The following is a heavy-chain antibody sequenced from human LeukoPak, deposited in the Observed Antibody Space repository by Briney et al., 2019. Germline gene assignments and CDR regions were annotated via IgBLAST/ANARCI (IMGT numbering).Heavy chain of an antibody. CDR2: INPNSGGT. D-gene: IGHD5-18*01. Sequence: ASVKVSCKTSGYTFIDYYVHWVRKAPGQGLEWLGWINPNSGGTSNAQMLQGRVTLTRDTSINTAYMELRRLTSDDTAVYYCARDFIRGSSFAYRLLESWGQGTLVIVSS. V-gene: IGHV1-2*02. J-gene: IGHJ4*02. CDR3: ARDFIRGSSFAYRLLES. CDR1: GYTFIDYY.